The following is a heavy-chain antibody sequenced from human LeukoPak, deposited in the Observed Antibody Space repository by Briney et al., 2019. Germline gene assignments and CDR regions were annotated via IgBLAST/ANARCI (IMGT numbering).Heavy chain of an antibody. Sequence: SETPSLTCTVSGGSISGSYWSWIRQPPGKGLEWIAYMYNSGSTNYNPTLKSRVTISIDTSKNQFSLKLSSLTAADTAIYYCARGIESYGDYGYWGQGILVTVSS. CDR3: ARGIESYGDYGY. J-gene: IGHJ4*02. D-gene: IGHD4-17*01. CDR1: GGSISGSY. CDR2: MYNSGST. V-gene: IGHV4-59*01.